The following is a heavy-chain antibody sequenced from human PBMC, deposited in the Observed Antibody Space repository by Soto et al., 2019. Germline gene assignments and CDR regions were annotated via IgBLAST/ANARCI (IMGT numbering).Heavy chain of an antibody. J-gene: IGHJ5*02. CDR3: SRDALADWNYSGFDP. CDR1: GFTFSSYS. CDR2: ISSSSSYI. D-gene: IGHD1-7*01. Sequence: EVQLVESGGGLVKPGGSLRLSCAASGFTFSSYSMNWVRQAPGKGLEWVSSISSSSSYIYYADSVKGRFTISRDNAKNSLYLQMNSLRAEDTAVYYCSRDALADWNYSGFDPWGQGTLVTVSS. V-gene: IGHV3-21*01.